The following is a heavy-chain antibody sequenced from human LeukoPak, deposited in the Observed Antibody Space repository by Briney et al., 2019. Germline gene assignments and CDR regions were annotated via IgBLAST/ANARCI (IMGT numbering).Heavy chain of an antibody. J-gene: IGHJ3*02. D-gene: IGHD3-22*01. Sequence: GSLRLSCAASGFTFDDYGMSWVRQAPGKGLEWVANIKQDGSEKYYVDSVKGRFTIFRDNAKNSLYLQMNSLRVEDTAVYYCARTYYYDSSGYFDAFDIWGQGTMVTVSS. CDR3: ARTYYYDSSGYFDAFDI. V-gene: IGHV3-7*01. CDR1: GFTFDDYG. CDR2: IKQDGSEK.